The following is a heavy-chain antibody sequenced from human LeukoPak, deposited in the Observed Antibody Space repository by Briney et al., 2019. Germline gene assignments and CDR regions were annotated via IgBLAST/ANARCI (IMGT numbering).Heavy chain of an antibody. Sequence: GGSLRLSCEASGFTFSSYWMSWVRQAPGQGLEWVANIKQDGSEKYYVDSVKGRFTISRDNAKNSLYLQMNSLRAEDAAVYYCARSRTLDYWGQGTLVTVSS. J-gene: IGHJ4*02. CDR3: ARSRTLDY. CDR1: GFTFSSYW. CDR2: IKQDGSEK. D-gene: IGHD2-2*01. V-gene: IGHV3-7*03.